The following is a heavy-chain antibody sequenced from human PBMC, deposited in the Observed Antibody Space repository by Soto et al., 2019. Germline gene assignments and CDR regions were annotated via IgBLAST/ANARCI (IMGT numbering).Heavy chain of an antibody. CDR3: ARCDYDSTLGASNWFNP. CDR1: GYNFNTYC. V-gene: IGHV5-51*07. D-gene: IGHD3-22*01. J-gene: IGHJ5*02. Sequence: GESLKISCKASGYNFNTYCIGWVHQMPGKGLQWMGIIYPGDSNIIYSPSFQGLVTISVDKSITTAYLQWSSLKASDSAIYYCARCDYDSTLGASNWFNPWGQGTLVTVSS. CDR2: IYPGDSNI.